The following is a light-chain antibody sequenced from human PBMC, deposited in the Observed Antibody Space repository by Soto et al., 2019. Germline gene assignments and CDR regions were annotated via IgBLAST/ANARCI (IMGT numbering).Light chain of an antibody. V-gene: IGLV1-51*01. CDR1: SSNIGNNY. Sequence: QSVLTQPPSVSAAPGQKVTISCSGSSSNIGNNYVSWYQQLPGTAPKLLIYDNNKRPSRIPDRFSGSKSGTSATLGITGRQTGDEADYYCGTWDSSLSAGLFGGGTKLTVL. CDR3: GTWDSSLSAGL. J-gene: IGLJ2*01. CDR2: DNN.